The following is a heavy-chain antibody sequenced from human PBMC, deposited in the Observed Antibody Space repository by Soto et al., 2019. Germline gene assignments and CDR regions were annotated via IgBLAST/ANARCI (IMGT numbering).Heavy chain of an antibody. CDR3: VRVGRSGWGQDF. D-gene: IGHD7-27*01. CDR2: IYFTGGT. CDR1: GGSISSGAYY. Sequence: QVQLQESGPGLVKPSQTLSLTCTVSGGSISSGAYYWSWIRQSPGKGLEWIGYIYFTGGTFYNPSLQGQVAWSMESSRNQSSLRLNSVTAADTAVYYCVRVGRSGWGQDFWGQGTRSPSPQ. V-gene: IGHV4-30-4*01. J-gene: IGHJ4*02.